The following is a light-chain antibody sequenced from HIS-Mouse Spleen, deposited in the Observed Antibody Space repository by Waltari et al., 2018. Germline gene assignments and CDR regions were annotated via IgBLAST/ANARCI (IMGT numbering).Light chain of an antibody. CDR1: SNEVGRYNF. V-gene: IGLV2-8*01. CDR2: EVS. J-gene: IGLJ1*01. CDR3: SSYAGSNNYV. Sequence: QSALTQPPSASGSPGQSVTISCPGTSNEVGRYNFFSWYQQHPGKAPKLMIYEVSKRPSGVPDRFSGSKSGNTASLTVSGLQAEDEADYYCSSYAGSNNYVFGTGTKVTVL.